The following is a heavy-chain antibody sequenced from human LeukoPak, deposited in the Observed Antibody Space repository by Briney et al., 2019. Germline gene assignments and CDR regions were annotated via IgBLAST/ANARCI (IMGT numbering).Heavy chain of an antibody. V-gene: IGHV4-39*01. CDR1: GGSISSSSYY. CDR3: ARRSSGLLWFGELF. Sequence: SETLSLTCTVSGGSISSSSYYWGWIRQPPGKGLEWIGSIYYSGSTYYNPSLKSRVTISVDTSKNQFSLKLSSVTAADTAVDYCARRSSGLLWFGELFWGQGTLVTVSS. CDR2: IYYSGST. J-gene: IGHJ4*02. D-gene: IGHD3-10*01.